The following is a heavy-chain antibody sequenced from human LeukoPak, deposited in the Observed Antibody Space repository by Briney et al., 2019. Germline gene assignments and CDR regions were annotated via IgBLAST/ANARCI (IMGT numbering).Heavy chain of an antibody. Sequence: GGSLRLSCAATGFSFSSSELSWVRQAPGKGLEWVSAIAVGGGTTYADSVVGRFIISRDNSKNTLYLQMSSLRAEDTAIYYCAKTIPYWSFDLWGRGTLVTVSS. V-gene: IGHV3-23*01. D-gene: IGHD5-24*01. J-gene: IGHJ2*01. CDR3: AKTIPYWSFDL. CDR2: IAVGGGTT. CDR1: GFSFSSSE.